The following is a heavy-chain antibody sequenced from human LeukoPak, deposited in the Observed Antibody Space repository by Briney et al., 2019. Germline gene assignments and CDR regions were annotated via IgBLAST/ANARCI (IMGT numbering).Heavy chain of an antibody. J-gene: IGHJ4*02. D-gene: IGHD2-15*01. Sequence: GGSLRLSCAASGFTLSSYAMSWVRQAPGKGLEWVSAISVSGNTYHADSAKGRFTISRDSSKNTLYLQMNSLRAGDAAVYYCAKAPVTTCSGAYCYPFDYWSQGTLVTVSS. V-gene: IGHV3-23*01. CDR1: GFTLSSYA. CDR3: AKAPVTTCSGAYCYPFDY. CDR2: ISVSGNT.